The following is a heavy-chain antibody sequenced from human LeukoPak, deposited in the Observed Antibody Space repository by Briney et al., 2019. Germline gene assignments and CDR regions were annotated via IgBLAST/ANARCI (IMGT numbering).Heavy chain of an antibody. Sequence: SETLSLTCTVSGGSINSYYWSWIRQPPGKGLEWIGYIYYSGSTNYNPSLKSRVTISVDTSKNQFSLKLSSVTAADTAVYYCARDRLRWGGGWFDPWGQGTLVTVSS. CDR2: IYYSGST. V-gene: IGHV4-59*01. J-gene: IGHJ5*02. D-gene: IGHD4-23*01. CDR3: ARDRLRWGGGWFDP. CDR1: GGSINSYY.